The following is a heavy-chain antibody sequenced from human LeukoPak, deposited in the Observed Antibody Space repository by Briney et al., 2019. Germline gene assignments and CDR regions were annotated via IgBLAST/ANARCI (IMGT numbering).Heavy chain of an antibody. D-gene: IGHD6-19*01. CDR3: ASRRYSSGWYDY. J-gene: IGHJ4*02. V-gene: IGHV4-38-2*02. Sequence: SETLSLTCTVSGDSISSGYYWGWIRQPPGKGLEWIGSIYHSGSTYYNPSLESRVTISVDTSKNQFSLKLSSVTAADTAVYYCASRRYSSGWYDYWGQGTLVTVPS. CDR1: GDSISSGYY. CDR2: IYHSGST.